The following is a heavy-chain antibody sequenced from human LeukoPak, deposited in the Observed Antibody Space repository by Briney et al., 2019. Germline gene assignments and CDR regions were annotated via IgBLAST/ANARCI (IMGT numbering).Heavy chain of an antibody. Sequence: SVKVSCKASGGTFSSYAISWERQAPGQGLEWMGRIIPILGIANYAQKFQGRVTITADKSTSTAYMELSSLRSEDTAVYYCARDHVDSSRTLDYWGQGTLVTVSS. CDR1: GGTFSSYA. D-gene: IGHD6-6*01. J-gene: IGHJ4*02. CDR3: ARDHVDSSRTLDY. V-gene: IGHV1-69*04. CDR2: IIPILGIA.